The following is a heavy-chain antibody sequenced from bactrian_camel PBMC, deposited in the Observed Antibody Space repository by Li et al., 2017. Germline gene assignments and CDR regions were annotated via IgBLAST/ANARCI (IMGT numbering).Heavy chain of an antibody. Sequence: HVQLVESGGGSVLAGGSLKLSCALPEYFFRHCGMGWFRQARGKEREPIAGIYTGPGVTPSTWYTYSVKGRFTLSHDNPKNIAWLQMNNLNTEDTAIYFCAAATGYCADYDLGNAKIFHYWGQGTQVTVS. V-gene: IGHV3-3*01. CDR1: EYFFRHCG. D-gene: IGHD1*01. CDR3: AAATGYCADYDLGNAKIFHY. CDR2: IYTGPGVTPST. J-gene: IGHJ4*01.